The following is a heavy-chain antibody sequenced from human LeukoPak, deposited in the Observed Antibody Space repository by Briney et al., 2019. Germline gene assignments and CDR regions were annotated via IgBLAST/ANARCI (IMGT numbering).Heavy chain of an antibody. CDR1: GGSFSGYY. CDR3: ARLNSGAAGRDY. J-gene: IGHJ4*02. Sequence: PSETLSLTCAVYGGSFSGYYWSWIRQPPGKGLEWIGEINHSGSTNYNPSLKSRVTISVDTSKNQFSPKLSSVTAADTAVYYCARLNSGAAGRDYWGQGTLVTVSS. CDR2: INHSGST. D-gene: IGHD6-13*01. V-gene: IGHV4-34*01.